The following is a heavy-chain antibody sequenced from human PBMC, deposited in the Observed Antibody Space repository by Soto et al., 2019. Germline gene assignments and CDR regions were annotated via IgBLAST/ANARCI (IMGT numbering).Heavy chain of an antibody. V-gene: IGHV4-30-4*01. D-gene: IGHD3-10*01. J-gene: IGHJ6*02. CDR1: GGSINSGDYY. Sequence: SETLSLTCTVSGGSINSGDYYWTWVRQPPGKGLEWIGNIFHSGSTYYTPSLQSRVTISLDTSKNHFSLKLSSVTPADTAVYYCARDRYYGSGTYYNFYAGMDVWGQGPTVTV. CDR3: ARDRYYGSGTYYNFYAGMDV. CDR2: IFHSGST.